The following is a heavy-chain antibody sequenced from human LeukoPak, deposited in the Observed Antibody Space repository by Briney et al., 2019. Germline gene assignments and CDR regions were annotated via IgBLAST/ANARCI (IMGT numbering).Heavy chain of an antibody. Sequence: GGSLRLSCADSGFTFSGYAVSWVRQPPRKGLEWVLGISVTGDYTHYADYVKGRFSVSRDNSKNTLYLHMNSLTVEDTAVYFCATFRGDGYNLGFDNWGQGTLVTVSS. CDR3: ATFRGDGYNLGFDN. CDR1: GFTFSGYA. V-gene: IGHV3-23*01. CDR2: ISVTGDYT. J-gene: IGHJ4*02. D-gene: IGHD5-24*01.